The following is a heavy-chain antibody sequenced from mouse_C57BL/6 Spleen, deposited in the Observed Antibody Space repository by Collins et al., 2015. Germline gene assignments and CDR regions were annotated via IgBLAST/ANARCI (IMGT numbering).Heavy chain of an antibody. Sequence: QVQLQQPGAELVRPGSSVKLSCKASGYTFTSYWMHWVKQRPIQGLEWIGNIGPSDSETHYNQKFKDKATLTVDKSSSTAYMQLSSLTSEDSAVYYCARSPNWDYFDYWGQGTTLTVSS. CDR3: ARSPNWDYFDY. CDR2: IGPSDSET. J-gene: IGHJ2*01. V-gene: IGHV1-52*01. CDR1: GYTFTSYW. D-gene: IGHD4-1*02.